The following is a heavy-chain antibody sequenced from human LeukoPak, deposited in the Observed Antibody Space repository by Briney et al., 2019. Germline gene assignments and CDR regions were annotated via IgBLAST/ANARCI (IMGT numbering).Heavy chain of an antibody. Sequence: PSETLSLTCAVYGGSFSGYYWSWIRQPPGKGLEWIGEINHSGSTNYNPSLKSRVTISVDTSKNQFSLKLSSVTAADTAVYYCAREPYYYDSSGYYRRKYFDYWGQGTLVTVSS. CDR1: GGSFSGYY. J-gene: IGHJ4*02. V-gene: IGHV4-34*01. CDR3: AREPYYYDSSGYYRRKYFDY. D-gene: IGHD3-22*01. CDR2: INHSGST.